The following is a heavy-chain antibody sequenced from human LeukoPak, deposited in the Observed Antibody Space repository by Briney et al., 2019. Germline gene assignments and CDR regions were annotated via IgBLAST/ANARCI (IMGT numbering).Heavy chain of an antibody. CDR3: ASCYNWNYYYFDY. D-gene: IGHD1-7*01. V-gene: IGHV1-69*13. CDR1: GGTFSSYA. CDR2: IIPIFGTA. J-gene: IGHJ4*02. Sequence: SVKVSCKASGGTFSSYAISWVRQAPGQGLEWMGGIIPIFGTANYAQKFQGRVTITADESTSTAYMELSSLRSEDTAVYYCASCYNWNYYYFDYWGQGTLATVSS.